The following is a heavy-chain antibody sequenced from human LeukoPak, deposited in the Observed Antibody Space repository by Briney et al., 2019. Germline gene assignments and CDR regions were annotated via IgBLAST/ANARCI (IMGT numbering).Heavy chain of an antibody. CDR3: ARTGSSGYCSSTSCNY. CDR1: GYTFTSYD. J-gene: IGHJ4*02. CDR2: MNPNSGNT. Sequence: ASVKVSCKASGYTFTSYDINWVRQATGQGLEWMGWMNPNSGNTGYAQKFQGRVTITRNTSISTAYMELSSLRSDDTAVYYCARTGSSGYCSSTSCNYWGQGTLVTVSS. D-gene: IGHD2-2*01. V-gene: IGHV1-8*03.